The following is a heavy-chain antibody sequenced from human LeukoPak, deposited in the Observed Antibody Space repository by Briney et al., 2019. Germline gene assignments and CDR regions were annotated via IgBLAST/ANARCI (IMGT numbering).Heavy chain of an antibody. V-gene: IGHV1-2*02. CDR3: AREGPIVGATHLVDY. J-gene: IGHJ4*02. CDR1: GYTFTDYY. CDR2: INPNSGGT. D-gene: IGHD1-26*01. Sequence: GASVTVSFKSCGYTFTDYYMHWVRQAPGQGLEWMGWINPNSGGTNYAQKFQGRVTMTRDTSISTAYMELSRLRSDDTAVYYCAREGPIVGATHLVDYWGQGTLVTVSS.